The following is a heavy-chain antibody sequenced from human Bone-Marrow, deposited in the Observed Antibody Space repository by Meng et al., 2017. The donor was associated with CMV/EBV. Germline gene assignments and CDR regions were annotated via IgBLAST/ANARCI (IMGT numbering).Heavy chain of an antibody. D-gene: IGHD3-10*01. J-gene: IGHJ3*02. V-gene: IGHV4-39*07. Sequence: SETLSLTCTVPGGSINNSSYYWGWIRQSPGKGLEWIGNIYYSGSTYYQPSLKRRVTITVDTSKNQFSLKLSSVTAADTAIYYCARLTILRGLLHVRAFDIWGQGTMVTVPS. CDR1: GGSINNSSYY. CDR2: IYYSGST. CDR3: ARLTILRGLLHVRAFDI.